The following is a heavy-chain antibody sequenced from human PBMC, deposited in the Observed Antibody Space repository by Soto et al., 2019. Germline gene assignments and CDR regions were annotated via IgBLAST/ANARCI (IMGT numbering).Heavy chain of an antibody. Sequence: VQMVESGGGVVHPGGSLRLSCAVSGFTFADYAVHWVRQSAGKGLEWVSFINADGSEKYYADSVRGRFTISRDNSKDSFYQQMNSLRLEDTAMYYCAKAKFYYDSSPYDSWGQGTLVTVSS. J-gene: IGHJ4*02. CDR1: GFTFADYA. V-gene: IGHV3-43*02. CDR3: AKAKFYYDSSPYDS. CDR2: INADGSEK. D-gene: IGHD3-22*01.